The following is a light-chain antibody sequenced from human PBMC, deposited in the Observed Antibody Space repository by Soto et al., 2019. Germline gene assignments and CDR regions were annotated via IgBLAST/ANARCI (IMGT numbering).Light chain of an antibody. CDR3: KQYHDSPMNT. Sequence: VLTQSPDTLSLSPGDRATLSCRASQSVRSTFLAWYQQKPGQAPRLLIYGASNRAAGIPERFSGSASGTEVTLTISRLEPDDSAVYYCKQYHDSPMNTFGHGTKLQIK. J-gene: IGKJ2*01. CDR2: GAS. V-gene: IGKV3-20*01. CDR1: QSVRSTF.